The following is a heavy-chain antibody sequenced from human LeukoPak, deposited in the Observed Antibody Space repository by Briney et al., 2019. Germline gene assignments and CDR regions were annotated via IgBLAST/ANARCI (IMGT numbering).Heavy chain of an antibody. Sequence: GGTLRLSCAASGFTLSSLAMHWVRQAPGNGLEWSSSSGTRSGTKYYADSVMGRFTISRDSAMNSVSLQINSLRAEDTAVYYCLLQMTYGELSDPDFRGQGTLVTVSS. J-gene: IGHJ4*02. CDR1: GFTLSSLA. D-gene: IGHD3-16*02. CDR2: SGTRSGTK. CDR3: LLQMTYGELSDPDF. V-gene: IGHV3-21*01.